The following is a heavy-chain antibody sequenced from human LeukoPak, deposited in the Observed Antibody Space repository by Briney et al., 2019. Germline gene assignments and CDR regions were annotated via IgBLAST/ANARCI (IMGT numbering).Heavy chain of an antibody. D-gene: IGHD6-6*01. CDR2: INSDGSWT. CDR1: GNYW. Sequence: GGSLRLSCAASGNYWMHWVRQAPGKGLVWVSHINSDGSWTSYADSVKGRFTISKDNSKNTLYLQMNSLRAEDTAVYYCARDIRIAARPVAFDIWGQGTMVTVSS. J-gene: IGHJ3*02. CDR3: ARDIRIAARPVAFDI. V-gene: IGHV3-74*01.